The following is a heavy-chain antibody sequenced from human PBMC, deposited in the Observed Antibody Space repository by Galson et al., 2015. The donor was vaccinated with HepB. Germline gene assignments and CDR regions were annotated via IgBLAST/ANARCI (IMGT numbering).Heavy chain of an antibody. J-gene: IGHJ4*01. D-gene: IGHD4-23*01. CDR1: GIAFRDYG. Sequence: SLRLSCAASGIAFRDYGMSWVRQSPARGLEWVSTVDAIGTPTHYADSVRGRFTISRDNSRHTVSLQMNSLRVEDTAIYYCAKDCCGDSFFDYWGHGTLVIVS. V-gene: IGHV3-23*05. CDR2: VDAIGTPT. CDR3: AKDCCGDSFFDY.